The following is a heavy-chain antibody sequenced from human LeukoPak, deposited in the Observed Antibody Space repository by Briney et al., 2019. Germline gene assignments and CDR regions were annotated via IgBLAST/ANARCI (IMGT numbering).Heavy chain of an antibody. CDR3: ARGPPPDFDY. CDR2: IHPSGST. J-gene: IGHJ4*02. CDR1: GGSISSYY. Sequence: SETLSLTCTVSGGSISSYYWSWVRQPAGKGLEWIGRIHPSGSTNYNPSLKSRVTLSVDTSKNQFSLKLSSVTAADTAVYYCARGPPPDFDYWGRGTLVTVSS. V-gene: IGHV4-4*07.